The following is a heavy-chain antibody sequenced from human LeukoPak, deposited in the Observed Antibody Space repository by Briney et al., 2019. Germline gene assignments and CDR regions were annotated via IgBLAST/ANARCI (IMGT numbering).Heavy chain of an antibody. CDR2: IYSGGST. V-gene: IGHV3-53*01. CDR3: ARDLGYCTNGACHTRFDY. J-gene: IGHJ4*02. D-gene: IGHD2-8*01. CDR1: GFTVSSNY. Sequence: GGSLRLSCAASGFTVSSNYMSWVRQAPGKGLEWVSVIYSGGSTYYADSVKGRFTISRDNSKNTLYLQVNSLRAEDTAVYYCARDLGYCTNGACHTRFDYWGQGTLVTVSS.